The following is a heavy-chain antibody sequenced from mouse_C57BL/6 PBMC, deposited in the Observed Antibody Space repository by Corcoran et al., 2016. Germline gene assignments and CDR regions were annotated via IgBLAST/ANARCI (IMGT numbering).Heavy chain of an antibody. J-gene: IGHJ4*01. V-gene: IGHV9-3*01. CDR2: INTYSGVP. CDR3: ARWDDGYYYYAMDY. D-gene: IGHD2-3*01. Sequence: QIQLVQSGPELKKPGETVKISCKASGYTFTTYGMSWVKQAPGKGLKWMGWINTYSGVPTYADDFKGRFAFSLETSASTAYLQINHLKNEDTATYFCARWDDGYYYYAMDYWGQGTSVTVSS. CDR1: GYTFTTYG.